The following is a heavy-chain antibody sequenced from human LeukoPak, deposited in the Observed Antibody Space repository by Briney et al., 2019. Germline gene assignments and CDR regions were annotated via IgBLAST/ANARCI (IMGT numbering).Heavy chain of an antibody. V-gene: IGHV1-18*01. CDR1: GYTFTSYG. CDR3: ARXGXAAXGTPQGGSSY. Sequence: ASVKVSCKASGYTFTSYGISWVRQAPGQGLEWMGWISAYNGNTNYAQKLQGRVTMTTDTSTSTAYMELRSLRSDDTAVYYCARXGXAAXGTPQGGSSYWGQGTLVTVSS. CDR2: ISAYNGNT. D-gene: IGHD6-13*01. J-gene: IGHJ4*02.